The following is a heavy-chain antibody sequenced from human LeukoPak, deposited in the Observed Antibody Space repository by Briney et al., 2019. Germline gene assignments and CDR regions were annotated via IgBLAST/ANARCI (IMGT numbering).Heavy chain of an antibody. D-gene: IGHD7-27*01. CDR3: AKALANWGSGDAFDI. CDR1: GFTFSSYA. V-gene: IGHV3-23*01. CDR2: ISGSGGST. Sequence: PWGSLRLSCAASGFTFSSYAMSWVRQAPGKWLEWVSAISGSGGSTYYADSVKGRFTISRDNSKNTLYLQMNSLRAEDTAVYYCAKALANWGSGDAFDIWGQGTMVTVSS. J-gene: IGHJ3*02.